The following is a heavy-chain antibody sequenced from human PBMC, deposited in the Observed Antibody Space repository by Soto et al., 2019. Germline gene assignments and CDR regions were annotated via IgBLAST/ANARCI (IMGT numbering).Heavy chain of an antibody. Sequence: SLKVSCQASGFTFTAYDIHWVRQAPGHGREWVGWMNPISGNAGYAQKCQGRVTMTMNTSISTAYMEVRSLRSEDTAVYYCARRKERSGPHYFDSWGQGSLVTVSS. CDR3: ARRKERSGPHYFDS. CDR2: MNPISGNA. V-gene: IGHV1-8*01. CDR1: GFTFTAYD. J-gene: IGHJ4*02.